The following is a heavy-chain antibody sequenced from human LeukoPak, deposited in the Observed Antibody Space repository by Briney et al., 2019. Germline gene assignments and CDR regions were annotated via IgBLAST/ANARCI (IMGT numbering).Heavy chain of an antibody. CDR1: GGSISSSSYY. D-gene: IGHD5-12*01. Sequence: SETLSLTCTVSGGSISSSSYYWGWIRQPPGKGLEWIGSIYYSGSTYYNPSLKSRVTISVDTSKNQSSLKLSSVTAADTAVYYCARDIPKWLRTGPTFDYWGQGTLVTVSS. CDR3: ARDIPKWLRTGPTFDY. J-gene: IGHJ4*02. CDR2: IYYSGST. V-gene: IGHV4-39*07.